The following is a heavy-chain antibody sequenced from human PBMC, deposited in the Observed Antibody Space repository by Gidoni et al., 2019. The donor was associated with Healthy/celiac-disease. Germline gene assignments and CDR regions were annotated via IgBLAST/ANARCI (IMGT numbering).Heavy chain of an antibody. D-gene: IGHD1-26*01. CDR2: LIPIFGTA. V-gene: IGHV1-69*01. CDR3: ARTEVGATNGDYYYYGMDV. Sequence: QVQLVQSGAEVKKPGSSVKVSCKASGGTFSSYAISWVRQAPGQGLEWMGGLIPIFGTANYAQKFQGRVTITADESTSTAYMELSSLRSEDTAVYYCARTEVGATNGDYYYYGMDVWGQGTTVTVSS. J-gene: IGHJ6*02. CDR1: GGTFSSYA.